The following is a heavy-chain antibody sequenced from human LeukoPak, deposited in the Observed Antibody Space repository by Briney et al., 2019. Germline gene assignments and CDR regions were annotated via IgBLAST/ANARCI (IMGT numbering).Heavy chain of an antibody. CDR3: ARADCGGDCYGSPSFDY. CDR1: GYTFTSYA. J-gene: IGHJ4*02. Sequence: ASVKVSCKASGYTFTSYAMNWVRQAPGQGLEWMGWINTNTGNPTYAQGFTGRFVFSLDTSVSTAYLQISSLKAEDTAAYYCARADCGGDCYGSPSFDYWGQGTLVTVSS. D-gene: IGHD2-21*02. V-gene: IGHV7-4-1*02. CDR2: INTNTGNP.